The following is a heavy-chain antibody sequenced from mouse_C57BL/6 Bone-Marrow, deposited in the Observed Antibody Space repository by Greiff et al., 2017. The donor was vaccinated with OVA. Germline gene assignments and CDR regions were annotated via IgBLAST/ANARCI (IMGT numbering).Heavy chain of an antibody. J-gene: IGHJ3*01. D-gene: IGHD2-3*01. CDR3: ARSPYDGYGFAY. CDR2: INPNNGGT. Sequence: EVKLQQSGPELVKPGASVKIPCKASGYTFTDYNMDWVKQSHGKSLEWIGDINPNNGGTIYNQKFKGKATLTVDKSSSTAYMELRSLTSEDTAVYYCARSPYDGYGFAYWGQGTLVTVSA. CDR1: GYTFTDYN. V-gene: IGHV1-18*01.